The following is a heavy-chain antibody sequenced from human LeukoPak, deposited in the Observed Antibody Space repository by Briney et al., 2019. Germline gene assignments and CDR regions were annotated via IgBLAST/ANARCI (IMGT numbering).Heavy chain of an antibody. CDR3: AKNGDRGAYCTGGTCYPYFYYYMDV. CDR1: GITFSSYG. D-gene: IGHD2-15*01. Sequence: GGSLRLSCAASGITFSSYGMSWVRQAPGKGLEWVSSISSTGGTTCYADSVKGRLTISRDNSKNTLYLQMNSLRAEDTAIYYCAKNGDRGAYCTGGTCYPYFYYYMDVWGKGTTVTI. CDR2: ISSTGGTT. V-gene: IGHV3-23*01. J-gene: IGHJ6*03.